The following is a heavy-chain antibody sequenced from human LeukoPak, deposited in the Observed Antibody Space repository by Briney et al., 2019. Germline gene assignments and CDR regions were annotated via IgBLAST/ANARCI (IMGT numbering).Heavy chain of an antibody. Sequence: SETLSLTCAVSGGSIRSSNWWSWVRQPPGKGLEWIGEISYSGRTNYNPSLKSRVTISVDKSKNQFSLKLTSVTAADTAVYYCARGDGSGQWLVTAPTNWYFDLWGCGTLVTVSS. J-gene: IGHJ2*01. CDR3: ARGDGSGQWLVTAPTNWYFDL. V-gene: IGHV4-4*02. D-gene: IGHD6-19*01. CDR2: ISYSGRT. CDR1: GGSIRSSNW.